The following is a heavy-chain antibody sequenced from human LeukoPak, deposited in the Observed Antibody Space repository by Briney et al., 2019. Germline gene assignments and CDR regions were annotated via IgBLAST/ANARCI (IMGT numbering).Heavy chain of an antibody. J-gene: IGHJ4*02. D-gene: IGHD6-13*01. CDR3: ARDHSSSWYTGSFDY. CDR1: GASISSGSYY. CDR2: IYTSGST. Sequence: PSQTLSLTCTVSGASISSGSYYWSSIRQPAGKGLEWIGRIYTSGSTNYNPSLKSRVTISVDTSKNQFSLKLSSVTAADTAVYYCARDHSSSWYTGSFDYWGQGTLVTVSS. V-gene: IGHV4-61*02.